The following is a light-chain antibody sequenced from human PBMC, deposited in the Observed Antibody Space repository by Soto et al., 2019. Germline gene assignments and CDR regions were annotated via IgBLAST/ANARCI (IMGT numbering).Light chain of an antibody. Sequence: ELVLTQSPGTLSLSPGERPTLSCRASQSVSNNYLAWYQQKPGQAPRLLIYGASNRATGIPDRFSGSGSGTDFTLTISRLEPEDFAVYYCQQYGSSGTVGQGTKVDIK. CDR3: QQYGSSGT. CDR1: QSVSNNY. CDR2: GAS. J-gene: IGKJ1*01. V-gene: IGKV3-20*01.